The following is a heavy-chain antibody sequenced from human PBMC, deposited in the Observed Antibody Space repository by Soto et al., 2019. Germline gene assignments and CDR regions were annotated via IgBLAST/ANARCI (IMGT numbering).Heavy chain of an antibody. D-gene: IGHD3-10*01. V-gene: IGHV4-34*01. Sequence: QVQLQQWGAGLLKPSETLSLTCAVYGVSFSGYYWSWIRQPPGKGLEWIGEINHSGSTNYNPSLKSRVTISVDTSKNQFSLKLSCVTAADTAVYYCARGTRYYYGSGSQTYRARFDPWGRGTLVTVSS. CDR2: INHSGST. CDR3: ARGTRYYYGSGSQTYRARFDP. CDR1: GVSFSGYY. J-gene: IGHJ5*02.